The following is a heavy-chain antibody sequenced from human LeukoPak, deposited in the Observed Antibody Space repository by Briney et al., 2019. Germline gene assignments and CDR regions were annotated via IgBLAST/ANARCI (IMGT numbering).Heavy chain of an antibody. CDR2: ISGGGDST. CDR3: AKDRDISGRWAVP. J-gene: IGHJ5*02. CDR1: GLTFSNYA. D-gene: IGHD3-22*01. Sequence: GGSLRLSCEASGLTFSNYAMSWVRQAPGKGLEWVSAISGGGDSTHYSDSARGRFTISRDNSKNKLYLQMNSLRVEDTAVYYCAKDRDISGRWAVPWGQGTLVTVSS. V-gene: IGHV3-23*01.